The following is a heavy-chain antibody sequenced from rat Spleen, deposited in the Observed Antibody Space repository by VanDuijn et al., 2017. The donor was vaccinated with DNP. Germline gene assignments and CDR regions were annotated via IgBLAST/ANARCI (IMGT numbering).Heavy chain of an antibody. CDR3: TRGETTYAMDA. D-gene: IGHD1-10*01. Sequence: EVKLEESGGGLVQPGMSVKLSCTTSGFTFSDYWMEWVRQAPGKGLEWVAEIRNKANNYATYYGKSVKGRFTISRDDSKSIVYLQMNSIRSEDTGIYYCTRGETTYAMDAWGQGTSVTVSS. V-gene: IGHV6-21*01. J-gene: IGHJ4*01. CDR1: GFTFSDYW. CDR2: IRNKANNYAT.